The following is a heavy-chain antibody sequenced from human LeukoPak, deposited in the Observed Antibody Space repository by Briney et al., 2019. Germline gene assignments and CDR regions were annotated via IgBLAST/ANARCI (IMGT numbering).Heavy chain of an antibody. CDR2: ISGYNGNT. D-gene: IGHD6-13*01. CDR1: GYTFTNYG. CDR3: ARDLAAAGSNDY. V-gene: IGHV1-18*04. Sequence: ASVKVSCKASGYTFTNYGISWVRQAPGQGLEWMGWISGYNGNTNYAEKLQGRVTMTTDTSTSTAYMGLRSLNSDDTAVYYCARDLAAAGSNDYWGQGTLVTVSS. J-gene: IGHJ4*02.